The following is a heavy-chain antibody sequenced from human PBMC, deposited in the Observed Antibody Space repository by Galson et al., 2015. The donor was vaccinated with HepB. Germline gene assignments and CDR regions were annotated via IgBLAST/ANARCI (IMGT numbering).Heavy chain of an antibody. CDR1: GFTFSSYS. D-gene: IGHD1-26*01. Sequence: SLRLSCAASGFTFSSYSMNWVRQAPGKGLEWVSSISSSSSYIYDADSVKGRFTISRDNAKISLYLQMNSLRAEDTAVYYCAALVGATDPPDYWGQGTLVTVSS. V-gene: IGHV3-21*01. CDR2: ISSSSSYI. CDR3: AALVGATDPPDY. J-gene: IGHJ4*02.